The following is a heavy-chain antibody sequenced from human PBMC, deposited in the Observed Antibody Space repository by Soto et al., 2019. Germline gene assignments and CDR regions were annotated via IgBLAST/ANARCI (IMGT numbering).Heavy chain of an antibody. CDR2: VGGNGGTT. CDR3: AKAKAHKMFGVDTLFDY. CDR1: GFTFSSYA. D-gene: IGHD3-3*01. Sequence: GGSLRLSCAASGFTFSSYAMSWVRPAPGKGLEWVSVVGGNGGTTNYADSVRGRFTISRDNSKNTVYLQVNSLRVEDTAVYYCAKAKAHKMFGVDTLFDYWGQGTLVTVSS. J-gene: IGHJ4*02. V-gene: IGHV3-23*01.